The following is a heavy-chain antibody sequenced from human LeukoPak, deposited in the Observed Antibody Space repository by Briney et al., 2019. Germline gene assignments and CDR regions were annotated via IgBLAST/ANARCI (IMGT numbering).Heavy chain of an antibody. CDR3: ARVWYDSSGYSNYFDY. V-gene: IGHV1-18*01. Sequence: GASVTVSFTASGYTFTSYGFNWVRQAPGQGLEWMGWIIAYNGNTNYAQKLQGRVTMTTDTSTSTAYMELRSLRSDDTAVYYCARVWYDSSGYSNYFDYWGQGTLVTVSS. CDR1: GYTFTSYG. D-gene: IGHD3-22*01. J-gene: IGHJ4*02. CDR2: IIAYNGNT.